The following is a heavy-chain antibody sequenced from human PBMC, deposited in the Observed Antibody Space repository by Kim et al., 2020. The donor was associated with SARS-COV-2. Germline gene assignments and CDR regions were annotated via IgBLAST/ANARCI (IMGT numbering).Heavy chain of an antibody. J-gene: IGHJ6*02. Sequence: GGSLRLSCAASGFVFMNYAMTWVRQAPGKGLEWVSGISGSGGSSYYADPVKGRFTISRDNSKDTVYLQMNSLRADDTAVYYCVKSVGEDYYYYGLDVWGQGNTVTVSS. D-gene: IGHD3-10*01. V-gene: IGHV3-23*01. CDR1: GFVFMNYA. CDR3: VKSVGEDYYYYGLDV. CDR2: ISGSGGSS.